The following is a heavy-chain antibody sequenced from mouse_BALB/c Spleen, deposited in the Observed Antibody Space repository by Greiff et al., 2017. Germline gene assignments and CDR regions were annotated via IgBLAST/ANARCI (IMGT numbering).Heavy chain of an antibody. CDR2: ISTYYGDA. CDR1: GYTFTDYA. J-gene: IGHJ3*01. Sequence: QVQLQQSGAELVRPGVSVKISCKGSGYTFTDYAMHWVKQSHAKSLEWIGVISTYYGDASYNQKFKGKATMTVDKSSSTAYMELARLTSEDSAIYYCARGSTMITTFAYWGQGTLVTVSA. CDR3: ARGSTMITTFAY. D-gene: IGHD2-4*01. V-gene: IGHV1S137*01.